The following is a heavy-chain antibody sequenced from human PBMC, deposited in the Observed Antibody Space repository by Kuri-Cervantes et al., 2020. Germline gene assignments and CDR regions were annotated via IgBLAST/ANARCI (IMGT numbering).Heavy chain of an antibody. J-gene: IGHJ6*02. CDR1: GYTFTSYG. CDR2: ISAYNGNT. V-gene: IGHV1-18*01. Sequence: ASVKVSCKASGYTFTSYGISWVRQAPGQGLEWMGWISAYNGNTNYAQKFQGRVTMTRDTSTSTVYMELSSLRSEDTAVYYCARDRSSGYYNYYYGMDVWAKGPRSPTP. D-gene: IGHD3-22*01. CDR3: ARDRSSGYYNYYYGMDV.